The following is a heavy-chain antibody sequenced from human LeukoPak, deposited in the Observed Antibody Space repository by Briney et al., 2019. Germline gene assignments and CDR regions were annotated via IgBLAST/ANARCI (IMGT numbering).Heavy chain of an antibody. CDR1: GFTIRSHG. J-gene: IGHJ5*02. D-gene: IGHD6-19*01. CDR3: AKDWGSGGWYNYFDP. CDR2: IAYHGNTE. Sequence: GSLRLSCAVSGFTIRSHGMHWVRQAPGKGPEWVAMIAYHGNTEYYGDSVKGRFTISRDNSKNTLYLQMDSLRAEDTAVYHCAKDWGSGGWYNYFDPWGQGTLVTVSS. V-gene: IGHV3-30*18.